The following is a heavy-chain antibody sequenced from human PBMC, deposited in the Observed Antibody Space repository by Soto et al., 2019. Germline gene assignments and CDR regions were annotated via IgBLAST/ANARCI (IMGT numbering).Heavy chain of an antibody. CDR3: ATGLNTGF. J-gene: IGHJ4*02. CDR1: GVSVTNAW. V-gene: IGHV3-15*01. CDR2: IKSKTAGGTT. Sequence: EVQLVQSTGGLVKPGESLRLSCAASGVSVTNAWMNWVRQAPGKGLEWVGLIKSKTAGGTTHYAATVKGRFTISRDDSKNMLYLQMNSLKSEDTAVYYCATGLNTGFWGQGSLVTVSS. D-gene: IGHD4-17*01.